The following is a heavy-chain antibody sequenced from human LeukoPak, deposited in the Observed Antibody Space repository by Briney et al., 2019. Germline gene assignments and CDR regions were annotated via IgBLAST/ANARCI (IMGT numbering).Heavy chain of an antibody. D-gene: IGHD2-21*02. CDR1: GFTFSSYS. J-gene: IGHJ6*02. V-gene: IGHV3-21*01. CDR3: ARDRRPIDVTFYYGMDV. CDR2: ISSSSSYI. Sequence: GGSLRLSCAASGFTFSSYSMNWVRQAPGKGLEWVSSISSSSSYIYYADSVKGRFTISRDNANNSLYLQLNSLRAEDTAVYYCARDRRPIDVTFYYGMDVWGQGTTVTVSS.